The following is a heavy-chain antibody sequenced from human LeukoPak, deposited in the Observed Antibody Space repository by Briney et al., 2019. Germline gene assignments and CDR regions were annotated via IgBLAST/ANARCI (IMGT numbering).Heavy chain of an antibody. CDR2: ISVSGGTT. Sequence: PGGSLRLSCAASGFTFSNYAMSWVRQAPGKGLEWVSAISVSGGTTYYADSVKGRFSISRDNSKNTLFLQMNSLRAEDTAVYYCAKAMKVGASDYWGQGTLVTVSS. CDR1: GFTFSNYA. V-gene: IGHV3-23*01. J-gene: IGHJ4*02. D-gene: IGHD1-26*01. CDR3: AKAMKVGASDY.